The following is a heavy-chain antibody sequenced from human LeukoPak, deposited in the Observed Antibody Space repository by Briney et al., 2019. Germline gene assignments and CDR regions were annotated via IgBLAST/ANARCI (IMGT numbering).Heavy chain of an antibody. CDR1: GFTFSSYA. V-gene: IGHV3-30-3*01. CDR3: ARARTHIWSGYDY. J-gene: IGHJ4*02. CDR2: ISDDGSNK. D-gene: IGHD3-3*02. Sequence: GGSLRLSCAASGFTFSSYAMHWVRQAPGKGLEWVAVISDDGSNKYYADSVKGRFTISRDNSKNTLYLQMNSLRAEDTAVYYCARARTHIWSGYDYWGQGTLVTVSS.